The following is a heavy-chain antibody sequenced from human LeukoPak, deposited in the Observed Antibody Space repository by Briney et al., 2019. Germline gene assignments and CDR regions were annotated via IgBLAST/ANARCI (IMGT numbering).Heavy chain of an antibody. V-gene: IGHV4-59*01. Sequence: VSLRLSCAASGLTFIYYAMSSVRQAPGRGPEWIGYTYKSGSTKYNPSLRSRVTISGDTSKNQFSLKLSSVTAADTAVYYCASSTGWPGFDNWVQGTLITVSS. D-gene: IGHD6-19*01. J-gene: IGHJ4*02. CDR1: GLTFIYYA. CDR2: TYKSGST. CDR3: ASSTGWPGFDN.